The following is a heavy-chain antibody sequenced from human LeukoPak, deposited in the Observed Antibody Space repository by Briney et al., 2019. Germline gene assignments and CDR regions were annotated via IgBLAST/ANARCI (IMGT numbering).Heavy chain of an antibody. V-gene: IGHV3-66*02. Sequence: GGSLRLSCAASGFTVSSNYMSWVRQVPGKGLEWVSVIYSGGSTYYADSVRGRFTISRDNSKNTLYLQMNSLRAEDTAVYYCARDRRTGRRIGYYYYMDVWGKGTTVTVSS. J-gene: IGHJ6*03. CDR3: ARDRRTGRRIGYYYYMDV. CDR1: GFTVSSNY. CDR2: IYSGGST. D-gene: IGHD1-14*01.